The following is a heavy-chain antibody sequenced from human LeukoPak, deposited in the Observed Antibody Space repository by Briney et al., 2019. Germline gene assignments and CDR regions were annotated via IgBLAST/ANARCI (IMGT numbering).Heavy chain of an antibody. J-gene: IGHJ6*02. CDR2: ISGSGGNT. CDR1: GFTFSSYA. D-gene: IGHD3-10*01. V-gene: IGHV3-23*01. CDR3: AKXXXXGSSTYYGMDV. Sequence: PGGSLRLSCAASGFTFSSYAMSWVRQAPGKGPEWVSTISGSGGNTYYADSVKGRFTISRDNSKNTLYLQMNSLRAEDTAVYYCAKXXXXGSSTYYGMDVWGQGTTV.